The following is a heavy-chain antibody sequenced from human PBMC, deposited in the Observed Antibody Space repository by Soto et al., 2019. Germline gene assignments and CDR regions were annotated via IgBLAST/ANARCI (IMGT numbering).Heavy chain of an antibody. CDR1: GFTFSSYA. Sequence: QVQLVESGGGVVQPGRSLRLSCAASGFTFSSYAMPWVRQAPGKGLEWVAVISYDGSNKYYADSVKGRFTISRDNSKNTLYLQMNSIRAEDTAVYYCARDMKQWLFDYWGQGTLVTVSS. CDR2: ISYDGSNK. CDR3: ARDMKQWLFDY. D-gene: IGHD6-19*01. J-gene: IGHJ4*02. V-gene: IGHV3-30-3*01.